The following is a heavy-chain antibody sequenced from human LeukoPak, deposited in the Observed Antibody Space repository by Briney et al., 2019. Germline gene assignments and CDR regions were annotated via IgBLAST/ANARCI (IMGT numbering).Heavy chain of an antibody. CDR2: ISSSSSYI. J-gene: IGHJ3*01. V-gene: IGHV3-21*01. CDR3: AKDESQVRGVIRDAFDF. Sequence: GGSLRLSCAASGFTFSSYSMNWVRQAPGKGLEWVSSISSSSSYIYYADSVKGRFTISRDNAKNSLYLQMNSLRAEDTAVYYCAKDESQVRGVIRDAFDFWGQGTLVTVSS. D-gene: IGHD3-10*01. CDR1: GFTFSSYS.